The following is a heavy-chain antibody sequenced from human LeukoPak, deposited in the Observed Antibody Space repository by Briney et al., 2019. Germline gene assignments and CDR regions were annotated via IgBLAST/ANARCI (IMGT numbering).Heavy chain of an antibody. CDR1: GFTFSSYA. CDR3: AKDWTIYCSSTSCLDAFDI. D-gene: IGHD2-2*01. J-gene: IGHJ3*02. Sequence: GGSLRLSCAASGFTFSSYAMSWVRQAPGKGLEWVSAISGSGGSTYYADSVKGRFTISRDNSKNTLYLQMNSLRAEDTAVYYCAKDWTIYCSSTSCLDAFDIWGQGTMVTVSS. V-gene: IGHV3-23*01. CDR2: ISGSGGST.